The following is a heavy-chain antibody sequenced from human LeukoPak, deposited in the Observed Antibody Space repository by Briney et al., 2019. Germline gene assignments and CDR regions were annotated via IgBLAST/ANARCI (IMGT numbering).Heavy chain of an antibody. CDR1: GFTFSSYA. D-gene: IGHD6-13*01. CDR2: ISGSGGST. Sequence: PGGSLRLSCTASGFTFSSYAMSWVRQAPGKGLEWVSAISGSGGSTYYADSVKGRFTISRDNSKNTLYLQMNRLRAEDTAVYYCAKQGFTSSWLYFDYWGQGTPVTVSS. CDR3: AKQGFTSSWLYFDY. J-gene: IGHJ4*02. V-gene: IGHV3-23*01.